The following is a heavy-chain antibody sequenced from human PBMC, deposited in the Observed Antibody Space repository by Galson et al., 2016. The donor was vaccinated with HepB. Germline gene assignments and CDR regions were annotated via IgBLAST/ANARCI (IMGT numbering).Heavy chain of an antibody. V-gene: IGHV3-23*01. CDR3: AKDGARRHYYGSGIYLGY. D-gene: IGHD3-10*01. CDR2: ISGSGGST. Sequence: SLRLSCAASGFTFSSYAMSWVRQAPGKGLEWVSAISGSGGSTYYADSVKGRFTISRDNSKNTLYLQMNSLRAEDTAVYYCAKDGARRHYYGSGIYLGYWGQGTLVTVSS. CDR1: GFTFSSYA. J-gene: IGHJ4*02.